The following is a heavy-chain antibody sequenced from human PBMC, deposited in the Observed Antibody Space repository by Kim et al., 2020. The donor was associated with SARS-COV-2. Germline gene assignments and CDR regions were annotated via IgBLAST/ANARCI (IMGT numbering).Heavy chain of an antibody. D-gene: IGHD5-12*01. Sequence: NYNPALKSRVTISGDTSKNQFSLKLTSVAAADTAVYYCVRGVSSGYKHFDYWGQGTLVTVSS. CDR3: VRGVSSGYKHFDY. V-gene: IGHV4-59*09. J-gene: IGHJ4*02.